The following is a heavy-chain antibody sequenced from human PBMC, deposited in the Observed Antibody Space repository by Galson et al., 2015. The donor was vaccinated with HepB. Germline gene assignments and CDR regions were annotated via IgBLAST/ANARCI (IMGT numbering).Heavy chain of an antibody. J-gene: IGHJ3*02. D-gene: IGHD2-21*01. CDR1: GFTFSSYW. CDR2: IKTDGSSI. CDR3: ARSGVIAFDI. V-gene: IGHV3-74*01. Sequence: SLRLSCAASGFTFSSYWMHWVRQAPGKGLVWVSRIKTDGSSISHADSVKGRFTISRDNAKNTLYLQMNSLRAGDTAVYYCARSGVIAFDIWGQGTMVTVSS.